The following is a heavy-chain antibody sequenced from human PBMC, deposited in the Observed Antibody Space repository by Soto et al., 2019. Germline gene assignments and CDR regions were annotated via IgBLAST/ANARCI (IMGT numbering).Heavy chain of an antibody. CDR1: GFTFDDYA. Sequence: EVQLVESGGGLVQPGRSLRLSCAASGFTFDDYAMHWVRQAPGKGLEWVSGISWNSGSIGYADSVKGRFTISRDNAKNSLYLQMNILRSEDTALYYCAKAGFWSGYYSLVDYWGQGTLGTVSS. V-gene: IGHV3-9*01. CDR2: ISWNSGSI. CDR3: AKAGFWSGYYSLVDY. D-gene: IGHD3-3*01. J-gene: IGHJ4*02.